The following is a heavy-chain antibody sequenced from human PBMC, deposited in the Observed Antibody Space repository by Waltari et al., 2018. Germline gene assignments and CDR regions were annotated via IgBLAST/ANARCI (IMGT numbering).Heavy chain of an antibody. CDR1: GYTFTDYY. Sequence: EVQLVQSGAEVKKPGATVKISCKVSGYTFTDYYMHWVQQAPGKGLEWMGLDDPEDGEKIDAEKCQGRVTRTADTSTDTAYMERSSLRSEDTAVYYCATNQQLVPDYWGQGTLVTVSS. CDR3: ATNQQLVPDY. CDR2: DDPEDGEK. D-gene: IGHD6-13*01. V-gene: IGHV1-69-2*01. J-gene: IGHJ4*02.